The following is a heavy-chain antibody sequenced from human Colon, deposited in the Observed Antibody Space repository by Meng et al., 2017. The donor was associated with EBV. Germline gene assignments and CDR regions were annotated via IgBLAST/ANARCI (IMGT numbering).Heavy chain of an antibody. D-gene: IGHD2-8*02. J-gene: IGHJ4*02. CDR2: IVHGGSP. V-gene: IGHV4-34*12. Sequence: VQRLRGRGRPLTPSCALSLSFAVKGGARCVTYWTWMRQPQEKWMECIGEIVHGGSPSYNPSLISRVTISIDTSKNQLSLMLSSVTAADTAVYYCARRPTGIDDWGQGTLVTVSS. CDR3: ARRPTGIDD. CDR1: GGARCVTY.